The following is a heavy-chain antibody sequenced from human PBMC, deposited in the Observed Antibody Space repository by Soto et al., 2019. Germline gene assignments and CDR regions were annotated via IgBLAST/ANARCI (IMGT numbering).Heavy chain of an antibody. J-gene: IGHJ4*02. CDR3: ASGSHGDY. CDR1: GYDFTTYG. CDR2: ISAHNGNT. Sequence: QVHLVQSGAEVKKSGASVKVSCKGSGYDFTTYGITWVRQAPGQGLEWMAWISAHNGNTDYAQKLQGRVTVTRDTSTSTAYMELRSLRSDDTAVYYCASGSHGDYWGQGALVTVSS. V-gene: IGHV1-18*01. D-gene: IGHD1-26*01.